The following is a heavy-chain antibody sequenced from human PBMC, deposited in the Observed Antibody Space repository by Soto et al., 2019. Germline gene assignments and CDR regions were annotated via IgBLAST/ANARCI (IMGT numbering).Heavy chain of an antibody. V-gene: IGHV4-39*01. CDR3: ASLGSGYSYYYGMDV. J-gene: IGHJ6*02. CDR1: GGSISSSSYY. D-gene: IGHD5-12*01. CDR2: IYYSGST. Sequence: PSETLSLTCTVSGGSISSSSYYWGWIRQPPGKGLEWIGSIYYSGSTYYNPSLKSRVTISVDTSKNQFSLKLSSVTAADTAVYYCASLGSGYSYYYGMDVWGQGTSVTVSS.